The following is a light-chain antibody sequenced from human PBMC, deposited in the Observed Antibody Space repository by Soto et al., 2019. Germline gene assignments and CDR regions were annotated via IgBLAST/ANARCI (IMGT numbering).Light chain of an antibody. Sequence: EIVLTQSPATLSLSPGERPTLSCRASQSVSSYLAWYQQKPGQAPRLLIYDASKRATGIPARFSSRGSGTDFTLTISSLEPEEFAVYDCQHRSNWPRTVSQLTKVEIK. J-gene: IGKJ1*01. V-gene: IGKV3-11*01. CDR1: QSVSSY. CDR3: QHRSNWPRT. CDR2: DAS.